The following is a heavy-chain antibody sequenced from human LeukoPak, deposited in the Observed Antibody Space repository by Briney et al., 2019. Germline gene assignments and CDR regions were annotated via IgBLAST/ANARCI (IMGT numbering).Heavy chain of an antibody. CDR3: ARGLDYYDFWSGYYTGDY. CDR2: MNPNSGNT. Sequence: ASVKVSCKASGYTFTSYDINWVRQATGQGLEWMGWMNPNSGNTGYAQKFQGRVTMTRNTSISTAYMELSSLRSGDTAVYYCARGLDYYDFWSGYYTGDYWGQGTLVTVSS. CDR1: GYTFTSYD. V-gene: IGHV1-8*01. J-gene: IGHJ4*02. D-gene: IGHD3-3*01.